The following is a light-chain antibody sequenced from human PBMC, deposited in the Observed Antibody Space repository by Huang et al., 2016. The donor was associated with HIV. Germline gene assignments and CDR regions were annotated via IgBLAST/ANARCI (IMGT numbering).Light chain of an antibody. J-gene: IGKJ1*01. CDR2: GAS. CDR1: QSVGTN. CDR3: QQYNNWWT. Sequence: EILMTQSPATLSVSPGERATLSCRASQSVGTNLAWYQQRPGQAPRRLVYGASTRATDIPARFSGSGSGTEFSLTISSLQSEDFAVYYCQQYNNWWTFGQGTKVEIK. V-gene: IGKV3-15*01.